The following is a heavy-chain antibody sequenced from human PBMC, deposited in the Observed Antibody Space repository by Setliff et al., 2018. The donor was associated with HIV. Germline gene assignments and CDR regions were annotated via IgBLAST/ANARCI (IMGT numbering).Heavy chain of an antibody. CDR1: GGSISGSSYY. J-gene: IGHJ5*02. V-gene: IGHV4-39*07. Sequence: SETLSLTCTVSGGSISGSSYYWVWIRQPPGKGLDWIGSFYLTESTNYNPTLKSRVTISGDTSRNQFSLKLSSVTAADTAVYYCARLWLRGPPTWGQGILVTVSS. CDR2: FYLTEST. CDR3: ARLWLRGPPT. D-gene: IGHD5-12*01.